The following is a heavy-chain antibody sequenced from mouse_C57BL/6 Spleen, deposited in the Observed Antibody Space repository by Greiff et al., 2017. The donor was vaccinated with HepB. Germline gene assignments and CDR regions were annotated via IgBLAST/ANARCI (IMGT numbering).Heavy chain of an antibody. Sequence: QVQLQQSGPELVKPGASVKISCKASGYAFSSSWMNWVKQRPGKGLEWIGRIYPGDGDTNYNGKFKGKATLTADKSSSTAYMQLSSLTSEDSAVYFCARTKLTGGFDYWGQGTTLTVSS. CDR1: GYAFSSSW. D-gene: IGHD4-1*01. CDR3: ARTKLTGGFDY. V-gene: IGHV1-82*01. J-gene: IGHJ2*01. CDR2: IYPGDGDT.